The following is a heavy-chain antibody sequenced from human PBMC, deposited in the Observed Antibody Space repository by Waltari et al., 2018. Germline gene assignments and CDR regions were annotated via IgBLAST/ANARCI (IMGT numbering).Heavy chain of an antibody. CDR1: GFTFSSYW. Sequence: EVQLVESGGGLVQPGGSLRLSCAASGFTFSSYWMSWVRQAPGKGLEWVANIKQDGSEKYYVDSVKGRFTISRDNAKNSLYLQMNSLRAEDTAVYYCARDPAAAAGLLGAFDIWGQGTMVTVSS. CDR2: IKQDGSEK. D-gene: IGHD6-13*01. CDR3: ARDPAAAAGLLGAFDI. V-gene: IGHV3-7*01. J-gene: IGHJ3*02.